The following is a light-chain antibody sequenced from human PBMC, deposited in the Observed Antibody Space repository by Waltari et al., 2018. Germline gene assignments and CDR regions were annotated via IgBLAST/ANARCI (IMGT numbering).Light chain of an antibody. J-gene: IGKJ1*01. Sequence: EVVLTQSPGTPSLSPGETATPSCRASQSIGRYLVWYQQKSGQAPRLLIYGASTRATGIPDRFSGSGSGTDFSLTISRLEAEDFAVYYCQNHERLPATFGQGTKVEMK. CDR3: QNHERLPAT. V-gene: IGKV3-20*01. CDR2: GAS. CDR1: QSIGRY.